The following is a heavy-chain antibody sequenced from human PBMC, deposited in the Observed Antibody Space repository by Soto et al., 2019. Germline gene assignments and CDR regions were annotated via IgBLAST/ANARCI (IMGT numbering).Heavy chain of an antibody. Sequence: ASVKVSCKASGYTFTVYYMHCVRRAPGQGLEWMGWINPKSGGTMYPQKFQGRVTMTWDTSISTAYMALTRLRSDDTAVYYCARDLAKGGGSAGFDYWGQGTLVTVSS. CDR2: INPKSGGT. CDR3: ARDLAKGGGSAGFDY. D-gene: IGHD1-26*01. J-gene: IGHJ4*02. CDR1: GYTFTVYY. V-gene: IGHV1-2*02.